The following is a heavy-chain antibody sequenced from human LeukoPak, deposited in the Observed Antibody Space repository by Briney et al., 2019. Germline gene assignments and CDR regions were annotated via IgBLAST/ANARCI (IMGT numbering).Heavy chain of an antibody. CDR1: GYTFTNYY. J-gene: IGHJ3*02. CDR2: INPGGDNT. V-gene: IGHV1-46*01. Sequence: GASVKVSCKASGYTFTNYYIHWVRQAPGQGLEWMGLINPGGDNTDYAQNFQGRVTRTRDTSTSTVYMGLSSLRSEDTAVYYCARIRDGYNDAYDIWGQGTMVTVSS. D-gene: IGHD5-24*01. CDR3: ARIRDGYNDAYDI.